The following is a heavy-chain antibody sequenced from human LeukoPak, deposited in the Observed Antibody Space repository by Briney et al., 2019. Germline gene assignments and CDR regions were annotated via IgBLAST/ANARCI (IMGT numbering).Heavy chain of an antibody. V-gene: IGHV3-9*01. CDR2: ISWNSGSI. J-gene: IGHJ6*03. CDR1: GFTFDDYA. CDR3: AKVHMDYYYYYYMDV. Sequence: GGSLRLSCAASGFTFDDYAMHWVRQAPGKGLEWVSGISWNSGSIGYADSVKGRFTISRDNAKNSLYLQMNSLRAEDTALYYCAKVHMDYYYYYYMDVWGKGTTVTVSS.